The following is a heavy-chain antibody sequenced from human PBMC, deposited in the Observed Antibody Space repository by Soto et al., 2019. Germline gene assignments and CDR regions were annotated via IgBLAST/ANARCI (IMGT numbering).Heavy chain of an antibody. CDR1: GFTFDDYA. CDR2: INWNSGSI. J-gene: IGHJ1*01. CDR3: VKDESINWYSGHFRH. Sequence: LRLSCAASGFTFDDYAMHWVWQVPGKGLEWVSGINWNSGSIGYGDSVKGRFAISRDNAKNSLHLQMNSLSAEDTAFYYCVKDESINWYSGHFRHWGQGTLVTVSS. V-gene: IGHV3-9*01. D-gene: IGHD6-13*01.